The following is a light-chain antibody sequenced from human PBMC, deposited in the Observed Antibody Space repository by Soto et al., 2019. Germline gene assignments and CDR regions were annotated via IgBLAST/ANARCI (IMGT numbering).Light chain of an antibody. CDR1: QSISSY. J-gene: IGKJ1*01. V-gene: IGKV1-39*01. CDR2: AAS. Sequence: DIQMTQSPSSLSASVGDRVTITCRASQSISSYLNWYQQKPGKAPKLLIYAASSLHSGVPSRFSGSGCWTDFTLTISSLQPEDFANYYCQQSYSTPRTFGQGTKVEIK. CDR3: QQSYSTPRT.